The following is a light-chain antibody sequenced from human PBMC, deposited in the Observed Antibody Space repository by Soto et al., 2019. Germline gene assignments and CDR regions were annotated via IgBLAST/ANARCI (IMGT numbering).Light chain of an antibody. Sequence: QSVLTQPPSASGSPGQSVTISCTGTSGDVGGYNYVSWYQQHPGKAPKLMIYEVSKRPSGVPDRFSGSKSGNTASLTVSGLQAEDEADYYCSSYAGSSYVFGTGTKVTVL. CDR3: SSYAGSSYV. V-gene: IGLV2-8*01. CDR1: SGDVGGYNY. J-gene: IGLJ1*01. CDR2: EVS.